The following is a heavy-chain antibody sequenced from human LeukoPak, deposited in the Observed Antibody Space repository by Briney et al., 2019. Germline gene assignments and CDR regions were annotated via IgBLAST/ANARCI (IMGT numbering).Heavy chain of an antibody. CDR2: MNPNSGNT. CDR3: ARQGLRYFDWLSIMGIDY. V-gene: IGHV1-8*01. Sequence: ASVKVSCKASGYTFTSYDINWVRQATGQGLEWMGWMNPNSGNTGYAQKFQGRATMTRNTSISTAYMELSSLRSEDTAVYYCARQGLRYFDWLSIMGIDYWGQGTLVTVSS. J-gene: IGHJ4*02. D-gene: IGHD3-9*01. CDR1: GYTFTSYD.